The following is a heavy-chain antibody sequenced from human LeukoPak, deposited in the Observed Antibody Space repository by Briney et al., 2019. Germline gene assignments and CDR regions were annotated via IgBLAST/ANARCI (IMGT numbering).Heavy chain of an antibody. V-gene: IGHV3-23*01. CDR3: AKFEGLCGSANTCYHFDC. Sequence: GGFLRLSCAASGFTFSSFALNWVRQAPGKGLEWVSTISGSGGSTYYADSVKGRFTISRDNSKNTVYLHMNSLRAEDTAVYYCAKFEGLCGSANTCYHFDCWGQGTLVTVSS. CDR2: ISGSGGST. CDR1: GFTFSSFA. J-gene: IGHJ4*02. D-gene: IGHD2-2*01.